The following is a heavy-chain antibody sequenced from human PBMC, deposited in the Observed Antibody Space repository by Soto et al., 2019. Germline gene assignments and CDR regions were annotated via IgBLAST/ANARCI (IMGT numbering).Heavy chain of an antibody. D-gene: IGHD5-12*01. CDR1: GFTFDDYA. V-gene: IGHV3-9*01. CDR2: ISWNSAAI. Sequence: MQLVESGGGLIEPGRSLRLSCAASGFTFDDYAIHWVRQAPGKGLEWVSGISWNSAAIDYAVSVKGRFTIVRDNAMNSLYLQMNHLRPEDTAFYYCAKGGYDLIYYFGMDVWGQGTTVTVSS. J-gene: IGHJ6*02. CDR3: AKGGYDLIYYFGMDV.